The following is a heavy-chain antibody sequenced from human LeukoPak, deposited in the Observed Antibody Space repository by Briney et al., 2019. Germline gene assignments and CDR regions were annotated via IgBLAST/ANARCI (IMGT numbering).Heavy chain of an antibody. CDR1: GFTFSSYA. J-gene: IGHJ4*02. Sequence: QTGGSLRLSCAASGFTFSSYAMHWVRQAPGKGLEWVALISYDESNTFYADSVKGRFTISRDNSKNTLYLQMSSLRVEDTAVYYCARDGDGDYVFSYYFDYWGQGTLVTVSS. CDR2: ISYDESNT. V-gene: IGHV3-30*04. D-gene: IGHD4-17*01. CDR3: ARDGDGDYVFSYYFDY.